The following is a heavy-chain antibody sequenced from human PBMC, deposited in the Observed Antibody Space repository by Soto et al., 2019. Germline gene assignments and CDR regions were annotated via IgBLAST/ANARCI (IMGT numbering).Heavy chain of an antibody. CDR3: AKGLPDFWSGYQRLYYFDY. J-gene: IGHJ4*02. Sequence: GGSLRLSCAASGFTFSSYAMSWVRQAPGKGLEWVSAISGSGGSTYYADSVKGRFTISRDNSKNTLYLQMNSLRAEDTAVYYCAKGLPDFWSGYQRLYYFDYWGQGTLVTVSS. V-gene: IGHV3-23*01. CDR1: GFTFSSYA. D-gene: IGHD3-3*01. CDR2: ISGSGGST.